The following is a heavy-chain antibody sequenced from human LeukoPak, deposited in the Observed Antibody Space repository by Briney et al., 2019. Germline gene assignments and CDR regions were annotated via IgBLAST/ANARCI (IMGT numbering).Heavy chain of an antibody. D-gene: IGHD6-13*01. Sequence: GGSLRLSFAASGFPFYTYGMHWVRQAPGKGLEYVSGIGPDGGTTYYANSVKGRFTISRDNSKYMLYLQMGSLTADDMAVYYCARGAQLTDYWGQGTLVTVPS. V-gene: IGHV3-64*01. J-gene: IGHJ4*02. CDR3: ARGAQLTDY. CDR2: IGPDGGTT. CDR1: GFPFYTYG.